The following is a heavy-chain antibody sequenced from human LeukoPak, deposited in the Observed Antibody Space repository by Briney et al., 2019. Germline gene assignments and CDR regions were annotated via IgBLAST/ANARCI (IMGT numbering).Heavy chain of an antibody. CDR1: GGSISSYY. V-gene: IGHV4-59*01. J-gene: IGHJ4*02. CDR3: ARTYYMGYFDY. Sequence: TSETLSLTCTVSGGSISSYYWSWIRQPPGKGLEWIGYIYYSGSTNYNPSLKSQVTISVDTSKNQFSLKLSSVTAADTAVYYCARTYYMGYFDYWGQGTLVTVSS. D-gene: IGHD3-10*01. CDR2: IYYSGST.